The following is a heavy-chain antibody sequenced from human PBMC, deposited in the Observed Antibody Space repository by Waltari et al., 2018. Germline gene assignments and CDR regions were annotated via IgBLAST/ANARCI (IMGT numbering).Heavy chain of an antibody. CDR2: IYSGGST. J-gene: IGHJ4*02. CDR3: AREGVDTANDY. D-gene: IGHD5-18*01. CDR1: GLTVSSDF. V-gene: IGHV3-53*02. Sequence: EGRLVETGGGLIQPGGSLRLSCAASGLTVSSDFMSWVRQAPGKGLECVSVIYSGGSTYYADSVKGRFTISRDNSKNTVYLQMNSLRVEDTAVYYCAREGVDTANDYWGQGTLVTVSS.